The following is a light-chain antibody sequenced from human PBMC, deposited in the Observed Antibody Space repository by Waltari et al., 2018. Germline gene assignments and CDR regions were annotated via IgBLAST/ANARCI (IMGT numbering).Light chain of an antibody. CDR1: SSDVGGYNC. CDR3: NSYAGSNSVL. Sequence: QSALTQPPSASGSPGQSVTISCTGTSSDVGGYNCVSWYQQHPGKAPKLMIYDVSKPPSGGPDRCPGSKSGNTAYLTVSGLQAEDEADYYCNSYAGSNSVLFGAGTKLTVL. J-gene: IGLJ2*01. V-gene: IGLV2-8*01. CDR2: DVS.